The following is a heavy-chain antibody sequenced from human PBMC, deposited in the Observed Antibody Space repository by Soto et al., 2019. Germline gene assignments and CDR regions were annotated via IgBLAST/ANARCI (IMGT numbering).Heavy chain of an antibody. V-gene: IGHV4-4*02. Sequence: QVQLQESGPGLVKPSGTLSLTCAVSGVSISSHDWWTWVRQPPGKGLEWIGESHQSGSANYNSSLESRVTISVDESKNQFSLKLSSVTVADTAVYYCATRDTSRFYWGQGTLVTVSS. CDR2: SHQSGSA. CDR1: GVSISSHDW. D-gene: IGHD6-13*01. J-gene: IGHJ4*02. CDR3: ATRDTSRFY.